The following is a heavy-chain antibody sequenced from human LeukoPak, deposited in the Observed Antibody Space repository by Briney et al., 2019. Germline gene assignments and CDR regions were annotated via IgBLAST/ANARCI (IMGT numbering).Heavy chain of an antibody. CDR2: INHSGST. CDR1: GGSFSGYY. D-gene: IGHD3-22*01. J-gene: IGHJ4*02. Sequence: SETLSLTCAVYGGSFSGYYWSWIRQPPGKGLEWIGEINHSGSTNYNPSLKSRVTISVDTSKNQFSLKLSSVTGADTAVYYCARVDSSGSQVGYWGQGTLVTVSS. CDR3: ARVDSSGSQVGY. V-gene: IGHV4-34*01.